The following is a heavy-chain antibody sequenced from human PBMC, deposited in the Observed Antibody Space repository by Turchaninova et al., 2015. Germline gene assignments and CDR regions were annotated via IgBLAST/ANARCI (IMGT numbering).Heavy chain of an antibody. Sequence: QVQLQQWGAGLLKPSETLSLTCAVYGGSFSGYYWNWIRQPPGKGLEWIGEINHSGSTNYNPSLKSRVTISVNTAKNQFSLKLSSVTAADTAVYYCARGGAAAGMTPHFDYWGQGTLVTVSS. CDR3: ARGGAAAGMTPHFDY. D-gene: IGHD6-13*01. J-gene: IGHJ4*02. CDR2: INHSGST. V-gene: IGHV4-34*01. CDR1: GGSFSGYY.